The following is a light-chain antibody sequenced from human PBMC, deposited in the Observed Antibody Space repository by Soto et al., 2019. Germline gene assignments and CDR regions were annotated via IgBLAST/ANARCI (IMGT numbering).Light chain of an antibody. CDR2: AAC. V-gene: IGKV1-39*01. Sequence: IQLTQSPSSLSASVGDRVTVTCRASQSINIYLNWYQQKPGKAPTLLIYAACSLQSSVPSRFTGGGSRKDFTLTISSLQTEDFATYYCRQSYRSPYTFGQGTKLEI. J-gene: IGKJ2*01. CDR1: QSINIY. CDR3: RQSYRSPYT.